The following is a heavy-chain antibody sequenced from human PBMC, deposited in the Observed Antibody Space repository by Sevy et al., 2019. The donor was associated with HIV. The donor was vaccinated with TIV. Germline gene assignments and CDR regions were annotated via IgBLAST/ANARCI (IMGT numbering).Heavy chain of an antibody. CDR1: GFIFSTYG. CDR2: ISFEGSDK. CDR3: AKMQGGSYNYYGMDV. D-gene: IGHD1-26*01. J-gene: IGHJ6*02. Sequence: GGSLRLSCAASGFIFSTYGIHWVRQAPGKGLEGVAVISFEGSDKYYADSVRGGFTISRDNSKNTLYLQMNSLRVEDTAIYYCAKMQGGSYNYYGMDVWGQGTTVTVSS. V-gene: IGHV3-30*18.